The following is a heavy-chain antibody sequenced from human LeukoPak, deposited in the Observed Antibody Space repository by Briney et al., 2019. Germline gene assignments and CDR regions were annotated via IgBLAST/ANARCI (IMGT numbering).Heavy chain of an antibody. CDR2: INWNGGST. V-gene: IGHV3-20*04. CDR3: ARVANSARDY. CDR1: GFTFDDYG. J-gene: IGHJ4*02. Sequence: GGSLRLSCAASGFTFDDYGMSWVRQAPGKGLEWVSGINWNGGSTGYADSVKGRFTISRDNAKNSLYLEMNSLRVDDTAVYYCARVANSARDYWGQGALVTASS. D-gene: IGHD1-1*01.